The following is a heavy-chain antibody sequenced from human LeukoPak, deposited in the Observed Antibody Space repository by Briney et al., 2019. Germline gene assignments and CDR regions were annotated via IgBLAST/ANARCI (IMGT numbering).Heavy chain of an antibody. D-gene: IGHD6-19*01. CDR3: ARHAYSSGWFDY. J-gene: IGHJ4*02. V-gene: IGHV4-38-2*01. CDR2: IYHSGST. CDR1: GYSISSGYY. Sequence: SETLSLTCAVSGYSISSGYYWGWIRQPPGKGLEWIGSIYHSGSTSYNPSLKSRVTISVDTSKNQFSLKLSSVPAADTAVYYCARHAYSSGWFDYWGQGTLVTVSS.